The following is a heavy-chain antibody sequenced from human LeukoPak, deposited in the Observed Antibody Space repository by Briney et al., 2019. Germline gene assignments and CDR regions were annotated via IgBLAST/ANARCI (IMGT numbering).Heavy chain of an antibody. Sequence: GGSLRLSCAASGFAFSRYAMSWVRQAPGKGLEWVSGISGSGGSTYYADSVKGRFTISRDNSKNTLYLQMSSLRAEDAAVYYCAKDLQDSSGYYYSYDCWGQGTLVTVSS. CDR1: GFAFSRYA. D-gene: IGHD3-22*01. J-gene: IGHJ4*02. CDR2: ISGSGGST. V-gene: IGHV3-23*01. CDR3: AKDLQDSSGYYYSYDC.